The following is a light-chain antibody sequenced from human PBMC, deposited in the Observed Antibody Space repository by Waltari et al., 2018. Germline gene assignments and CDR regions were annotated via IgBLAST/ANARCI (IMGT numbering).Light chain of an antibody. CDR1: GSDVGGYNY. CDR3: SSYTSSSTGV. CDR2: DVS. Sequence: QSALTQPASVSGSPGQSITTSCTGTGSDVGGYNYVSWYQQHPGKAPKLMIYDVSNRPSGVSNRFSGSKSGNTASLTISGLQAEDEADYYCSSYTSSSTGVFGGGTKLTVL. J-gene: IGLJ3*02. V-gene: IGLV2-14*01.